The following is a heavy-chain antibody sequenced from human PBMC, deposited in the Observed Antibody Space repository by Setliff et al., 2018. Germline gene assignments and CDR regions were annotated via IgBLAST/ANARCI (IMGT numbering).Heavy chain of an antibody. Sequence: PSETLSLTCAAYGGTFSDYHWTWIRQSPEKGLEWIGEISHRGSTNYNPSLKSRVTISIDTSKDQFSLKLISMTAADTAVYYCARGRNIAARLLDSWGQGTLVTVSS. V-gene: IGHV4-34*01. CDR2: ISHRGST. CDR1: GGTFSDYH. CDR3: ARGRNIAARLLDS. J-gene: IGHJ4*02. D-gene: IGHD6-6*01.